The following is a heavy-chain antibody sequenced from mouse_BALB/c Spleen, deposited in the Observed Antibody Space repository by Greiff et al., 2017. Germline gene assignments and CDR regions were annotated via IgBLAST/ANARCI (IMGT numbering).Heavy chain of an antibody. CDR1: GFTFSSFG. J-gene: IGHJ4*01. D-gene: IGHD2-3*01. Sequence: EVQGVESGGGLVQPGGSRKLSCAASGFTFSSFGMHWVRQAPEKGLEWVAYISSGSSTIYYADTVKGRFTISRDNPKNTLFLQMTSLRSEDTAMYYCARRGIYDGYSYAMDYWGQGTSVTVSS. CDR2: ISSGSSTI. CDR3: ARRGIYDGYSYAMDY. V-gene: IGHV5-17*02.